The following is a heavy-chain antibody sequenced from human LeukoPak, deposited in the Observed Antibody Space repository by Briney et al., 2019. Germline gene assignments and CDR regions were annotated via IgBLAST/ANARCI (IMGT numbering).Heavy chain of an antibody. CDR3: AKAELGVDTFFDY. V-gene: IGHV3-30*18. Sequence: GGSLRLSCAASGFTLSSYGMHWVRQAPGKGLEWVAVISYDGSNKYYADSVQGRFTISRDNAKRTLFLQMNSLRAEGTAFYYCAKAELGVDTFFDYWGQGTLVTVSS. CDR1: GFTLSSYG. D-gene: IGHD3-3*01. CDR2: ISYDGSNK. J-gene: IGHJ4*02.